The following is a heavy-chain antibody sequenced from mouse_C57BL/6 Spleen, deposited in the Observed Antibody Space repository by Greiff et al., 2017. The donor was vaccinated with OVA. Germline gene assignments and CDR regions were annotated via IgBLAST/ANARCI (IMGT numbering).Heavy chain of an antibody. CDR2: IDPETGGT. V-gene: IGHV1-15*01. J-gene: IGHJ3*01. CDR3: TRRSRAWFAY. D-gene: IGHD1-1*01. CDR1: GYTFTDYE. Sequence: QVQLQQSGAELVRPGASVTLSCKASGYTFTDYEMHWVKQTPVHGLEWIGAIDPETGGTAYNQKFKGKAILTADKSSSTAYMELRSLTSEDSAVYYCTRRSRAWFAYWGQGTLVTVSA.